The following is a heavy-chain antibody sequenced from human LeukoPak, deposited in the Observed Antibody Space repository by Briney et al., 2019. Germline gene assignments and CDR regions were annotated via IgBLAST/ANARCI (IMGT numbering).Heavy chain of an antibody. CDR1: GGSISSSNW. CDR3: ASLSTYHGSGSYFWFDP. J-gene: IGHJ5*02. CDR2: IYHSGST. D-gene: IGHD3-10*01. V-gene: IGHV4-4*02. Sequence: SGTLSLTCAVSGGSISSSNWWSWVRQPPGKGLEWIGEIYHSGSTNYNPSHKSRVTISVDKSKNQFSLKLSSVTAADTAVYYCASLSTYHGSGSYFWFDPWGQGTLVTVSS.